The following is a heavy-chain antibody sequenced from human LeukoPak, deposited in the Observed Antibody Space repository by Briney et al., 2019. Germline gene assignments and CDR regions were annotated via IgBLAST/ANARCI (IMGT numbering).Heavy chain of an antibody. Sequence: ASVKVSCKASGYTFTGYYMHWVRQAPGQGLEWMGWINPNSGGTNYAQKFQGRVTMTRDTSISTAYMELSRLRSDDTAVYYCARSDHYDYVWGSYRSTNWFDPWGQGTLVTVSS. J-gene: IGHJ5*02. CDR2: INPNSGGT. D-gene: IGHD3-16*02. CDR3: ARSDHYDYVWGSYRSTNWFDP. V-gene: IGHV1-2*02. CDR1: GYTFTGYY.